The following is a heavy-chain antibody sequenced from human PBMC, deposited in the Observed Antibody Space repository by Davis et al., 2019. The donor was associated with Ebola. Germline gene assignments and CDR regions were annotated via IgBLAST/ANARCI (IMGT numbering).Heavy chain of an antibody. J-gene: IGHJ4*02. D-gene: IGHD6-19*01. CDR2: IYYSGST. CDR1: GGSFSGYY. Sequence: SETLSLTCAVYGGSFSGYYWSWIRQPPGKGLEWIGYIYYSGSTNYNPSLKSRVTISVDTSKNQFSLKLSSVTAADTAVYYCARDNVAVAGTGFDYWGQGTLVTVSS. V-gene: IGHV4-59*01. CDR3: ARDNVAVAGTGFDY.